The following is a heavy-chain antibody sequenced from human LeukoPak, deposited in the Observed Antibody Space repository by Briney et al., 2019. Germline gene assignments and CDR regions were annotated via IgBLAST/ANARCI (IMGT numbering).Heavy chain of an antibody. J-gene: IGHJ3*02. CDR3: ARDKLDGSGSLDAFDI. CDR1: GYTFTSYG. Sequence: ASVKVSCKASGYTFTSYGISWVRQAPGQGLEWMGWISAYNGNTNYAQKLQGRVTMTTDTSTSTAYMELRSLRSDDTAVYYCARDKLDGSGSLDAFDIWGQGTMVTVSS. V-gene: IGHV1-18*01. CDR2: ISAYNGNT. D-gene: IGHD3-10*01.